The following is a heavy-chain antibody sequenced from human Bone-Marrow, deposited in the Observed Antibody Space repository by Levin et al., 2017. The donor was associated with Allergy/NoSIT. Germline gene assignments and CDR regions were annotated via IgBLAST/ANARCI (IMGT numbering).Heavy chain of an antibody. CDR2: IRSKAYGGTT. CDR1: GFTFGDYA. Sequence: GGSLRLSCTASGFTFGDYAMSWFRQAPGKGLEWVGFIRSKAYGGTTEYAASVKGRFTISRDDSKSIAYLQMNSLKTEDTAVYYCTRDGDYYDSSGYYFDYWGQGTLVTVSS. J-gene: IGHJ4*02. V-gene: IGHV3-49*03. D-gene: IGHD3-22*01. CDR3: TRDGDYYDSSGYYFDY.